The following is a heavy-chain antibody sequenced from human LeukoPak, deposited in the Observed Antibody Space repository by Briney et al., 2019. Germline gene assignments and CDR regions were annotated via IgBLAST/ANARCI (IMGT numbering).Heavy chain of an antibody. V-gene: IGHV3-48*03. Sequence: PGGSLRLSCAASGFTFSSYEMNWVRQAPGKGLEWVSYISSSGSTIYNADSVKGRFTTSRDNAKNSLYLQMNSLRAEDTAVYYCARERGYSGYDYFIDSPSDYWGQGTLVTVSS. J-gene: IGHJ4*02. CDR1: GFTFSSYE. CDR2: ISSSGSTI. D-gene: IGHD5-12*01. CDR3: ARERGYSGYDYFIDSPSDY.